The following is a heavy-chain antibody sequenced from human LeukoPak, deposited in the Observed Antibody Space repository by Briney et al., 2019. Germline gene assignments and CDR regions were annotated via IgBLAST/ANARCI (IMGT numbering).Heavy chain of an antibody. CDR1: CGTFTNYW. Sequence: GEALQISSYAVCGTFTNYWIAWVRREPGKEGEYRGIVYPGDSDARYWPPFEGQVTISADKSIDTAYLEWSSLGASDSAIYYCARPHYFRTIADAFDVWGQGTLVAVSS. CDR2: VYPGDSDA. D-gene: IGHD1-7*01. V-gene: IGHV5-51*01. J-gene: IGHJ3*01. CDR3: ARPHYFRTIADAFDV.